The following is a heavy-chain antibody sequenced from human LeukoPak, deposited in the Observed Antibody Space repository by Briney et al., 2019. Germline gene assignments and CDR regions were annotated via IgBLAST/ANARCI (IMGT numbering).Heavy chain of an antibody. CDR1: GGSISSYY. CDR3: ARDGREGSGSYAYY. J-gene: IGHJ4*02. Sequence: SETLSLTCTVSGGSISSYYWSWIRQPPGKGLEWVGYIYYSGSTNYNPSLKSRVTISVDTSKNQFSLKLSSVTAADTAVYYCARDGREGSGSYAYYWGQGTLVTVSS. D-gene: IGHD1-26*01. V-gene: IGHV4-59*01. CDR2: IYYSGST.